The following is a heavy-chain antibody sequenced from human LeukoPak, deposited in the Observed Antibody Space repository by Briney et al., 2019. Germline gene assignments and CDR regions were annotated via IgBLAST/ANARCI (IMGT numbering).Heavy chain of an antibody. CDR2: IIPILGIA. D-gene: IGHD7-27*01. Sequence: SVKLSCKASGGTFSSYAISWVRQAPGQGLEWMGRIIPILGIANYAQKLQGRVTLTADKPTTTAYTELSSLRSEDTAVYYCARVGMGAFDIWGQGKMVTVSS. CDR3: ARVGMGAFDI. CDR1: GGTFSSYA. J-gene: IGHJ3*02. V-gene: IGHV1-69*04.